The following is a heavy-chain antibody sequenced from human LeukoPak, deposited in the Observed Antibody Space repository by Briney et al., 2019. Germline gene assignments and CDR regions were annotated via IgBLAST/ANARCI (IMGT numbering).Heavy chain of an antibody. D-gene: IGHD2-15*01. Sequence: KPSETLSLTCAVYGGSFSGYYWSWIRQPPGKGLEWIGEINHSGSTNYNPSLKSRVTISVDTSKNQFSLKLSSVTAADTAVYCARGSQSLGYCSGGSCRAKIFDYWGQGTLVTVSS. V-gene: IGHV4-34*01. CDR2: INHSGST. J-gene: IGHJ4*02. CDR1: GGSFSGYY. CDR3: ARGSQSLGYCSGGSCRAKIFDY.